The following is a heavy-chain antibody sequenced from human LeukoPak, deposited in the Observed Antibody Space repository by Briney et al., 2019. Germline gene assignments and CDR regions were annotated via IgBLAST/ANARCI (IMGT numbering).Heavy chain of an antibody. V-gene: IGHV4-39*07. CDR3: ARVRDDSSVSTFDY. CDR1: GGSISSSSYY. J-gene: IGHJ4*02. CDR2: IYYSWST. D-gene: IGHD3-22*01. Sequence: SETLSLTCTVSGGSISSSSYYWGWIRQPPEKGLEWIGRIYYSWSTYYNPSLKSRVTIPVDPSKNQFSLKLRSVTAEDTAVYYCARVRDDSSVSTFDYWGQGTLVTVSS.